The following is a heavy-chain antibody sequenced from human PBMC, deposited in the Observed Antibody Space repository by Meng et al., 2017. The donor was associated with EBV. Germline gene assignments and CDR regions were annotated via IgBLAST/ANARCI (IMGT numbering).Heavy chain of an antibody. CDR2: IYDGGTT. CDR1: GASVSGGTYH. V-gene: IGHV4-61*01. J-gene: IGHJ4*02. Sequence: QGRQQESGPGMVKPSETLSFNCTVYGASVSGGTYHWSWIRQPPGKELEWIGYIYDGGTTIYNPSLKSRVTILVNASKNQFSLKLSSVTTADTAVYYCAKSRSSTPGVVDYWGQGTLVTVSS. CDR3: AKSRSSTPGVVDY. D-gene: IGHD3-10*01.